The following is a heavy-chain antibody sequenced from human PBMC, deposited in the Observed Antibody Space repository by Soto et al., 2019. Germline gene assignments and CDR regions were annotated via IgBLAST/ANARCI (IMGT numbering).Heavy chain of an antibody. CDR1: GGSFSGYY. CDR2: INHSGST. CDR3: ARGIGYDYIWGSYRYTVDAFDI. Sequence: QVQLQQWGAGLLKPSETLSLTCAVYGGSFSGYYWSWIRQPPGKGLEWIGEINHSGSTNYNPSLKSRVTISVDTFKNQFSLKLSSVTAADTAVYYCARGIGYDYIWGSYRYTVDAFDIWGQGTMVTVSS. D-gene: IGHD3-16*02. V-gene: IGHV4-34*01. J-gene: IGHJ3*02.